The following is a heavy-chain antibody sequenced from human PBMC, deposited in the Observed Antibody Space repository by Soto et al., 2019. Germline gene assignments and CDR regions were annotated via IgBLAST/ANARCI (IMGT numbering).Heavy chain of an antibody. CDR3: VKGRLRGLDKGKFDY. J-gene: IGHJ4*01. V-gene: IGHV3-23*01. CDR2: VSGACITT. CDR1: VFTLINFS. Sequence: WLSXRLSCAASVFTLINFSIILFRHAPGKGLELVSVVSGACITTKYAASVKGRFTVSRDNSKNTLSLQLASMRVEDTGIYYCVKGRLRGLDKGKFDYWGKGNLVTV. D-gene: IGHD4-17*01.